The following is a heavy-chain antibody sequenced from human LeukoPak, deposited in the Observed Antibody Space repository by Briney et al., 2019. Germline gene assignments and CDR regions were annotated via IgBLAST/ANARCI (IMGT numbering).Heavy chain of an antibody. J-gene: IGHJ4*02. V-gene: IGHV3-21*01. CDR1: GFTFSSYA. Sequence: PGGSLRLSCAASGFTFSSYAMNWVRQAPGKGLEWVSSISSSSNYIYYADSVKGRFTISRDNAKNSLYLQMNSLRDEDTAVYYCARGDGHRIAVSHGFDYWGQGTLVTVSS. D-gene: IGHD6-19*01. CDR3: ARGDGHRIAVSHGFDY. CDR2: ISSSSNYI.